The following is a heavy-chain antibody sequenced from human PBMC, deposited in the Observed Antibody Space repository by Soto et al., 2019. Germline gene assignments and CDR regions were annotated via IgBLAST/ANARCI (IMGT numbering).Heavy chain of an antibody. CDR1: GDSISNYY. J-gene: IGHJ6*02. CDR3: AGDQGHYYYGMAV. Sequence: SETLSLTCRVSGDSISNYYWNWIRQPAGQGLEWIGRIYTGGSTNYNPSLKSRVTMSVDTSKNQFSLKLTSLTAADTAVYFCAGDQGHYYYGMAVWGQGTTVTVSS. V-gene: IGHV4-4*07. CDR2: IYTGGST.